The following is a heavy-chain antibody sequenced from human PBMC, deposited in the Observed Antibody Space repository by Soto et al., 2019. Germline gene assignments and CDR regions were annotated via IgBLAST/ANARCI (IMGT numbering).Heavy chain of an antibody. Sequence: GGSLRLSCAASGFTFSGSAMKWVRQASGKGLEWVGRIRSKANSYATAYAASVKGRFTIPRDDSKNTAYLQMNSLKTEDTAVYYCTSTYSYGLLDAFDIWGQGTMVTVSS. J-gene: IGHJ3*02. CDR1: GFTFSGSA. CDR3: TSTYSYGLLDAFDI. D-gene: IGHD5-18*01. V-gene: IGHV3-73*01. CDR2: IRSKANSYAT.